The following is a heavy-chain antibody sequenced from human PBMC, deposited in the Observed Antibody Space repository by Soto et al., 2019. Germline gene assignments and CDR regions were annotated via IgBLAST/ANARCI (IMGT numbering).Heavy chain of an antibody. CDR1: GDSISNYY. CDR2: IYHSGDT. D-gene: IGHD6-13*01. V-gene: IGHV4-59*01. J-gene: IGHJ4*02. Sequence: SETLSLTCTVSGDSISNYYWSWIRQAPGKGLEWIGFIYHSGDTDYNPSLKSRVTMSIDTSKGQFSLKLTSVTAAATAVYYCARDQGIASSGPFDYWGPGTLVTVSS. CDR3: ARDQGIASSGPFDY.